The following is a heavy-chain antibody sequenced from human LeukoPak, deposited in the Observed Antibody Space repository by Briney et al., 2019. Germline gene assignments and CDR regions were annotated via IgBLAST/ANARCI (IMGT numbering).Heavy chain of an antibody. D-gene: IGHD3-22*01. Sequence: SETLSLTCTVSGGPISSYYWSWIRQPPGKGLEWIGYIYYSGSTNYNPSLKSRVTISVDTSKNQFSLKLSSVTAADTAVYYCARVSRDYDSSGYYVTSFDYWGQGTLVTVSS. CDR3: ARVSRDYDSSGYYVTSFDY. CDR1: GGPISSYY. J-gene: IGHJ4*02. CDR2: IYYSGST. V-gene: IGHV4-59*01.